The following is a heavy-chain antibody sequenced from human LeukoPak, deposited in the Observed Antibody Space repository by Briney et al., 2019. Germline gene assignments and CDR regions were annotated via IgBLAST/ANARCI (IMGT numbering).Heavy chain of an antibody. V-gene: IGHV3-7*01. Sequence: GGSLRLSCAASGFTFSSYLMSWVRQAPGEGLEWVADINLDGSEKYYVDSVKGRFTISRDNAKNSLNLHMNSLRAEDTAVYYCAREGTRGLFDSWGQGTLVTVSS. J-gene: IGHJ4*02. CDR1: GFTFSSYL. CDR3: AREGTRGLFDS. CDR2: INLDGSEK. D-gene: IGHD1/OR15-1a*01.